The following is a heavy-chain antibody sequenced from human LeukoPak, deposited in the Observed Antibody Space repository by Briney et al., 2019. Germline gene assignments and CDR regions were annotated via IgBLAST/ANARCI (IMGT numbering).Heavy chain of an antibody. V-gene: IGHV4-59*12. J-gene: IGHJ6*03. Sequence: SSETLSLTCSVSDDSITMYYWTWIRQPPGKGLEWIGYVDHTGSTNFNPSLNGRVTMSVDTSKNQFSLKLSSVTAADTAVYYCARAGYCSSTSCYGYYYYYMDVWGKGTTVTISS. CDR1: DDSITMYY. CDR3: ARAGYCSSTSCYGYYYYYMDV. D-gene: IGHD2-2*01. CDR2: VDHTGST.